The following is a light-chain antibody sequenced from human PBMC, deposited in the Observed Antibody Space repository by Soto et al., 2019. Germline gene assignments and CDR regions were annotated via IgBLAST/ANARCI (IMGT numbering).Light chain of an antibody. V-gene: IGKV3-11*01. J-gene: IGKJ5*01. CDR2: DAS. Sequence: PGERATLSCRASQSVSSYLAWYQQKPGQAPRLLIYDASNRATGIPARFSGSGSGTDFTLTISSLEPEDFAVYYCQQRSNWPPPFAQGTRLEIK. CDR1: QSVSSY. CDR3: QQRSNWPPP.